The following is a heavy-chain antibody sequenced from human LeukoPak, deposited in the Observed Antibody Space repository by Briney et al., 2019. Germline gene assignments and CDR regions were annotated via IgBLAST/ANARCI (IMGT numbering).Heavy chain of an antibody. CDR1: GFTFDDYA. CDR2: IIWNSGSI. J-gene: IGHJ4*02. Sequence: PGGSLRLSCAASGFTFDDYAMHWVRQAPGKGLEWVSGIIWNSGSIGYADSVKGRFTISRDNAKNSLYLQMNSLRAEDMALYYCAKGGYYDSSGALDYWGQGTLVTVSS. CDR3: AKGGYYDSSGALDY. V-gene: IGHV3-9*03. D-gene: IGHD3-22*01.